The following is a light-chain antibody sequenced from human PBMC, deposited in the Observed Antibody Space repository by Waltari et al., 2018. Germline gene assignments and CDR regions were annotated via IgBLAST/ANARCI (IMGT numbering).Light chain of an antibody. V-gene: IGLV2-14*03. CDR1: SSDVGDCNA. J-gene: IGLJ2*01. CDR2: DVS. CDR3: SSFTTSSTLL. Sequence: QSALTKPASVSASPGESITIPCTATSSDVGDCNAVSWYQQHPGKAPKFMIYDVSNRPSGVSHRFSGSRSGNTASLTISGLQAEDEAVYYCSSFTTSSTLLFGGGTKLTVL.